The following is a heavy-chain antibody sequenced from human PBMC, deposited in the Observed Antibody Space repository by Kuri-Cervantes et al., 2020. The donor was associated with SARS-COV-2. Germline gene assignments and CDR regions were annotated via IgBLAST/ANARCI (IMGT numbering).Heavy chain of an antibody. V-gene: IGHV4-34*01. J-gene: IGHJ3*02. CDR3: ARGADHYDAFDI. Sequence: SQTLSLTCAVYGGSFSGYYRSWIRQPPGKGLEWIGEINHSGSTNYNPSLKSRVTISVDTSKNQCSLKLSSVTAADTAVYYRARGADHYDAFDIWGQGTMVTVSS. D-gene: IGHD1-14*01. CDR2: INHSGST. CDR1: GGSFSGYY.